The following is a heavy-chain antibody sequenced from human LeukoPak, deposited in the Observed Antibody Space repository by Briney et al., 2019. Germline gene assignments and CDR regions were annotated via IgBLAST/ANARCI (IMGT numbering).Heavy chain of an antibody. CDR2: INHGGST. Sequence: SETLSLTCTVSGGSISSYYWSWIRQPPGKGLEWIGEINHGGSTNYNPSLKSRVTISVDTSKNQFSQKLSSVTAADTAVYYCARVLMTTEKTVDYWGQGTLVTVSS. J-gene: IGHJ4*02. V-gene: IGHV4-34*01. CDR1: GGSISSYY. CDR3: ARVLMTTEKTVDY. D-gene: IGHD4-17*01.